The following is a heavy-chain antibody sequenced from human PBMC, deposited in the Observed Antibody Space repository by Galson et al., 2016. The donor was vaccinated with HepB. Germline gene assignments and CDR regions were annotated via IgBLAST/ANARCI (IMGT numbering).Heavy chain of an antibody. CDR1: GFTFSNYG. D-gene: IGHD3-16*01. V-gene: IGHV3-33*01. Sequence: SLRLSCAASGFTFSNYGMHWVRQAPGKGLEWVAVIWYDGSNKYYADSVKGRFTISRDNSKNTLYLQMNSLRAEDTAVYYCARDGGGRQFQVYGLDVWGQGTTVTVSS. J-gene: IGHJ6*02. CDR2: IWYDGSNK. CDR3: ARDGGGRQFQVYGLDV.